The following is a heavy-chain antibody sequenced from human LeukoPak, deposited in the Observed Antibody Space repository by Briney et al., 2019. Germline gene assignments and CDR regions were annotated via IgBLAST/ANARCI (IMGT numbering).Heavy chain of an antibody. D-gene: IGHD3-10*01. CDR3: ATPARFYYGSGSYYKS. CDR2: INPSGGST. J-gene: IGHJ5*02. V-gene: IGHV1-46*01. CDR1: GYTFTSYY. Sequence: GASVKVSCKASGYTFTSYYMHWVRQAPGQGLEWMGIINPSGGSTSYAQKFQGRVTMTRDTSTSTVYMELSSLRSEDTAVYYCATPARFYYGSGSYYKSWGQGTLVTVSS.